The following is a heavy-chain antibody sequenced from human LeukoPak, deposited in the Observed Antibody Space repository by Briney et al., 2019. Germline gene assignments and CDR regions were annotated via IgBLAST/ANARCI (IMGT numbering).Heavy chain of an antibody. V-gene: IGHV1-18*01. CDR3: ARDLGRSGWYGYLFDY. Sequence: ASVKVSFKPSGYTFTTYDISWVRQAPGQGFEWMAWISTDNGNTNYAQKLQGRVTVPTDTSTNTAYMELRSLTSDDTAVYYCARDLGRSGWYGYLFDYWGQGTLVTVSS. CDR1: GYTFTTYD. J-gene: IGHJ4*02. CDR2: ISTDNGNT. D-gene: IGHD6-19*01.